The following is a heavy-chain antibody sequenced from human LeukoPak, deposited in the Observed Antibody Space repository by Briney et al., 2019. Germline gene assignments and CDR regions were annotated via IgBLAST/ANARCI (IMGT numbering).Heavy chain of an antibody. CDR2: ISTDRGNT. D-gene: IGHD3-22*01. CDR3: ARTVNYDFDY. CDR1: GYSFTRDG. V-gene: IGHV1-18*01. Sequence: ASVKVSCKPSGYSFTRDGISWVREAPGQGLEWMGWISTDRGNTKYAQKFQDRGTLATDTSTSTAYMELRSVRSDETGGDDCARTVNYDFDYWGKGTLVTVSS. J-gene: IGHJ4*02.